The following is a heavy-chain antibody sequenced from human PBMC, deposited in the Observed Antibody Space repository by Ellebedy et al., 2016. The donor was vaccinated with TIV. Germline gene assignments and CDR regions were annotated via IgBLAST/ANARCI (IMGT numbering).Heavy chain of an antibody. CDR2: IGSDGHT. Sequence: GESLKISCAASGLTLSNNAMSWVRQAPGKGLEWVSGIGSDGHTHYADFVKGRFIISRDNSRNTMYLQMHSLRAEDTAVYYCAKDLHHWSANDFWGQGTLVTVSS. CDR3: AKDLHHWSANDF. V-gene: IGHV3-23*01. J-gene: IGHJ4*02. D-gene: IGHD3-3*01. CDR1: GLTLSNNA.